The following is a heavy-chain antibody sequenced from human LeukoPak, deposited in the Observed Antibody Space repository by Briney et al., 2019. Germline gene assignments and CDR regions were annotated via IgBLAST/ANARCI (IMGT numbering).Heavy chain of an antibody. CDR3: ARGRLVVAPIDL. CDR2: ISHSGDT. V-gene: IGHV4-4*02. CDR1: GGSISSINW. Sequence: SETLSLTCAVSGGSISSINWCNWVRQSPGKGLEWIGEISHSGDTNYSPSLKSRVTISVDKSKNQFSLNLTSVTAADTAVHYCARGRLVVAPIDLWGRGTLVTVSS. D-gene: IGHD5-12*01. J-gene: IGHJ2*01.